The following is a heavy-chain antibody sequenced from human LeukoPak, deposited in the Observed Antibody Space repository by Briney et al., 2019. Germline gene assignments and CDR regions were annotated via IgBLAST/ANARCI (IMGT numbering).Heavy chain of an antibody. Sequence: SETLSLTCTVSGGSISSSSYYWGWIRQPPGKGLEWIGEINHSGSTNYNPSLKSRVTISVDTSKNQFSLKLSSVTAADTAVYYCARLRGYSYGRYFDYWGQGTLVTVSS. CDR3: ARLRGYSYGRYFDY. D-gene: IGHD5-18*01. CDR1: GGSISSSSYY. CDR2: INHSGST. J-gene: IGHJ4*02. V-gene: IGHV4-39*07.